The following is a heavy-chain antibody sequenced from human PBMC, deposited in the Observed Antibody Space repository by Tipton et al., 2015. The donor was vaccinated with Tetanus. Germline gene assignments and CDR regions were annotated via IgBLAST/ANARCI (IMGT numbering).Heavy chain of an antibody. CDR2: ISGSGGST. CDR1: GFTFSSYA. D-gene: IGHD3-10*01. V-gene: IGHV3-23*01. J-gene: IGHJ6*03. CDR3: AKGSYYGSGSYPPLGDYYYYYMDV. Sequence: SLRLSCAASGFTFSSYAMSWVRQAPEKGLEWVSAISGSGGSTYYADSVKGRFTISRDNSKNTLYLQMNSLRAEDTAVYYCAKGSYYGSGSYPPLGDYYYYYMDVWGKGTTVTVSS.